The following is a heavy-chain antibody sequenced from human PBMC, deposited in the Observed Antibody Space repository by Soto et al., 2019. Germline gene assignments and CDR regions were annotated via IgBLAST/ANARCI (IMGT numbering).Heavy chain of an antibody. Sequence: ASVKVSCKASGYTFTSYGISWVRQAPGRGLEWMGWISAYNGNTNYAQKLQGRVTMTTDTSTSTAYMELRSLRSDDTAVYYCARVEGYCSSTSCYDTTDWFDPWGQGTLVTVSS. V-gene: IGHV1-18*04. CDR3: ARVEGYCSSTSCYDTTDWFDP. CDR2: ISAYNGNT. D-gene: IGHD2-2*01. J-gene: IGHJ5*02. CDR1: GYTFTSYG.